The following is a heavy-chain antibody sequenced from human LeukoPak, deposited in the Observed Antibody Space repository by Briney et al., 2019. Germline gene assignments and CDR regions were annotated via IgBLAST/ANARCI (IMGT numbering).Heavy chain of an antibody. D-gene: IGHD2-2*02. CDR1: GYTFTSYY. Sequence: ASVKVSCKASGYTFTSYYIFWVRQAPGQGLEWMGWISAYNGNTNYAQKLQGRVTMTTDTSTSTAYMELRSLRSDDTAVYYCAGAPVVPAAITPAYYFDYWGQGTLVTVSS. CDR2: ISAYNGNT. V-gene: IGHV1-18*04. CDR3: AGAPVVPAAITPAYYFDY. J-gene: IGHJ4*02.